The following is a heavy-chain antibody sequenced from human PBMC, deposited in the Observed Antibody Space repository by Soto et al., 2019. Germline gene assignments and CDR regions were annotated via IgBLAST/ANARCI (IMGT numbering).Heavy chain of an antibody. Sequence: QLQLQESGPGLVKPSETLSLTCTVSGGSISSSSYYWGWIRQPPGKGLEWIGSIYYSGSTYYNPSIKSRVTISVDTSKNQFSLKLSSVTAADTAVYYCARQRYSSGWYYFDYWGQGTLVTVSS. CDR1: GGSISSSSYY. V-gene: IGHV4-39*01. J-gene: IGHJ4*02. CDR3: ARQRYSSGWYYFDY. CDR2: IYYSGST. D-gene: IGHD6-19*01.